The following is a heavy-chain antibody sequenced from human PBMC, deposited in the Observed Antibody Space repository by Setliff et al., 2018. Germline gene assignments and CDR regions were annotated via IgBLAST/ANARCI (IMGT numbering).Heavy chain of an antibody. D-gene: IGHD6-19*01. CDR3: ARDLRVAVAGFDL. CDR2: ISPSSDRV. J-gene: IGHJ4*02. CDR1: GFTFSDSY. V-gene: IGHV3-11*01. Sequence: GGSPRLSCAASGFTFSDSYMSWIRQAPGKGLEWISYISPSSDRVYYSKSVEGRFSVSRDNAKKSLYLQMNSLRVDDTAVYYCARDLRVAVAGFDLWGQGSLVTVSS.